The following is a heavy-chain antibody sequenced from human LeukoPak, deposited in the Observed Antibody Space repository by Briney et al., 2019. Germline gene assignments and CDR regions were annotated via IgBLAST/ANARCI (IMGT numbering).Heavy chain of an antibody. CDR3: ARAGEDFDWLWFDY. Sequence: SETLSLTCTVSGGSISSYYWSWIRQPPGKGLEWIGYIYYSGGTNYNPSLKSPVTISLDTSKNQFSLKLSSVTAADTAVYYCARAGEDFDWLWFDYWGQGTLVTVSS. V-gene: IGHV4-59*01. CDR2: IYYSGGT. D-gene: IGHD3-9*01. J-gene: IGHJ4*02. CDR1: GGSISSYY.